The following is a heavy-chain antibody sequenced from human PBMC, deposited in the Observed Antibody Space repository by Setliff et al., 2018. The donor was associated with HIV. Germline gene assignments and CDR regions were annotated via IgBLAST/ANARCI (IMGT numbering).Heavy chain of an antibody. CDR3: ARHPRHYNILTGYRYYYMDV. V-gene: IGHV4-39*01. Sequence: SETLSLTCNISGVSIPTNYWNWIRQPAGKGLDWIGSIYFSGSTYYNPSLESRVTISMDTSKNQFSLKLTSVTAADTAVYYCARHPRHYNILTGYRYYYMDVWGKGTTVTVS. J-gene: IGHJ6*03. D-gene: IGHD3-9*01. CDR1: GVSIPTNY. CDR2: IYFSGST.